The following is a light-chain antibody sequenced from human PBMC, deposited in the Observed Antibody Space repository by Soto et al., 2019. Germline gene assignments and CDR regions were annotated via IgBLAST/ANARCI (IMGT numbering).Light chain of an antibody. V-gene: IGLV4-69*01. J-gene: IGLJ2*01. Sequence: QSVLTQSPSASASLRASVKLTCTLSSGHSSYAIAWHQQQPEKGPRYLMKLNSDGSHSKGDGIPDRFSGSRSGAERYLTISSLQSEDEADYYCQTWGTGSVVFGGGTKVTVL. CDR1: SGHSSYA. CDR3: QTWGTGSVV. CDR2: LNSDGSH.